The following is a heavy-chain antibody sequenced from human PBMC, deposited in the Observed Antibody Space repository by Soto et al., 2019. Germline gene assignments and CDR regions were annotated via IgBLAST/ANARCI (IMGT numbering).Heavy chain of an antibody. CDR3: ASSYGSGSYYRFDY. CDR2: IIPILGIA. CDR1: GGTFSSYT. D-gene: IGHD3-10*01. Sequence: QVQLVQSGAEVKKPRSSVKVSCKASGGTFSSYTISWVRQAPGQGLEWMGRIIPILGIANYAQKFQGRVTITADKSTSTAYMELSSLRSEDTAVYYCASSYGSGSYYRFDYWGQGTLVTVSS. V-gene: IGHV1-69*02. J-gene: IGHJ4*02.